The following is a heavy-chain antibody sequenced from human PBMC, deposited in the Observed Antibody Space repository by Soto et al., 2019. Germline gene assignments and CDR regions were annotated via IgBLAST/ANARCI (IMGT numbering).Heavy chain of an antibody. D-gene: IGHD3-3*01. CDR2: INHSGST. V-gene: IGHV4-34*01. CDR1: GGSFSGYY. Sequence: PSETLSLTCAVYGGSFSGYYWSWIRQPPGKGLEWIGEINHSGSTNYNPSLKSRVTISVDTSKNQFSLKLSSVTAADTAVYYCARRYYDFWSGYYYYYGMDVWGQGTTVTSP. J-gene: IGHJ6*02. CDR3: ARRYYDFWSGYYYYYGMDV.